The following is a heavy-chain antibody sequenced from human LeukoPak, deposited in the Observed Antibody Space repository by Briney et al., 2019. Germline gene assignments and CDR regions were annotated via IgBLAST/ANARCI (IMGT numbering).Heavy chain of an antibody. CDR2: INHSGST. J-gene: IGHJ4*02. CDR1: GASFSGSY. CDR3: ARGGDSSGYRN. V-gene: IGHV4-34*01. D-gene: IGHD3-22*01. Sequence: SETLSLTCAVYGASFSGSYWTWIRQPPGKGLEWIGEINHSGSTDYNPSLKSRVTMSVDTSKNHFSLVLSSVIAADTAVYYCARGGDSSGYRNWGQGTLVTVSS.